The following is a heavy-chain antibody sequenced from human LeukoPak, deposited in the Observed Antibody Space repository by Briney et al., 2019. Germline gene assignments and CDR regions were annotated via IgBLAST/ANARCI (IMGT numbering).Heavy chain of an antibody. Sequence: SETLSLTCTVSGGSISSYYWSWIRQPPGKGLEWIGYIYYSGSTNYNPSLKSRVTISVDTSKNQFPLKLSSVTAADTAVYYCARVRGDYPPIDSYFDYWGQGTLVTVSS. J-gene: IGHJ4*02. D-gene: IGHD4-17*01. CDR3: ARVRGDYPPIDSYFDY. V-gene: IGHV4-59*01. CDR1: GGSISSYY. CDR2: IYYSGST.